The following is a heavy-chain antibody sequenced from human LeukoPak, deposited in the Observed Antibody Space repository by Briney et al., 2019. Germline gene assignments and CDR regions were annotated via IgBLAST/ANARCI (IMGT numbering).Heavy chain of an antibody. V-gene: IGHV3-23*01. CDR1: GFTFSSYA. D-gene: IGHD1-26*01. CDR2: ISGSGGST. J-gene: IGHJ4*02. CDR3: ARTSTGRYVDY. Sequence: GRSLRLSCAASGFTFSSYAMSWVRQAPGKGLEWVSIISGSGGSTYYADSVKGRFTISRDNSKNTLYLQMNSLRAEDTAIYYCARTSTGRYVDYWGQGTLVTVSS.